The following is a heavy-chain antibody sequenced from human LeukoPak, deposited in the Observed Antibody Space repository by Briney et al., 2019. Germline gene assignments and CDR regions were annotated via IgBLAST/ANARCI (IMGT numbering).Heavy chain of an antibody. CDR1: GGSFSDYY. D-gene: IGHD3-16*01. CDR2: INHSGRT. V-gene: IGHV4-34*01. CDR3: ARTRGGVVDAFDI. J-gene: IGHJ3*02. Sequence: PSETLSLTSAVYGGSFSDYYWSWIRQPPGKGLEWIGEINHSGRTKYNTSLKSRVTISVDTSKNQFSLRLSSVTAADTAVYYCARTRGGVVDAFDIWGQGTMVTVSS.